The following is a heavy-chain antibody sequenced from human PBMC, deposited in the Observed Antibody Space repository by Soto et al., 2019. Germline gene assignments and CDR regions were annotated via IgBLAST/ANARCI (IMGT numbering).Heavy chain of an antibody. J-gene: IGHJ5*02. CDR3: ASGRGVSRGTNWFDP. V-gene: IGHV1-8*01. Sequence: QVQLVQSGAEVKKPGASVKVSCKASGYTFTSYDINWVRQATGQGPEWMGWMNPNSGNTRYAQKFQGRVTMTRSTSISTAYSELSSQRSENTAVYYCASGRGVSRGTNWFDPRGKGTLVTVSS. CDR2: MNPNSGNT. D-gene: IGHD1-1*01. CDR1: GYTFTSYD.